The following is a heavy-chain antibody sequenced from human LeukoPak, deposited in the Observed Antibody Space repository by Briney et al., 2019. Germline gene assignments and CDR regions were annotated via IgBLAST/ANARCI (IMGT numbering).Heavy chain of an antibody. Sequence: SETLSLTCTVSGGSISSSSYYWGWIRQPPGKGLEWIGSIYYSGSTYYNPSLKSRVTISVDTSKNQFSLKLSSVTAADTAVYYCARRASWGRVPAPFDYWGQGTLVTVSS. D-gene: IGHD2-2*01. CDR2: IYYSGST. CDR1: GGSISSSSYY. J-gene: IGHJ4*02. CDR3: ARRASWGRVPAPFDY. V-gene: IGHV4-39*01.